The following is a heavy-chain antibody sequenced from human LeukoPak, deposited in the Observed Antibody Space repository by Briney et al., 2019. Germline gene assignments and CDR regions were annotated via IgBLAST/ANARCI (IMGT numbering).Heavy chain of an antibody. CDR1: GFTVSSNY. J-gene: IGHJ4*02. CDR2: IYSGGST. D-gene: IGHD6-19*01. Sequence: PGGSLRLSCAASGFTVSSNYMSWVRQAPGKGLEWVSVIYSGGSTYYADSVKGRFTISRDNSKNTLYLQMNSLRAEDTAVHYCASGAVADHFDYWGQGTLVTVSS. V-gene: IGHV3-53*01. CDR3: ASGAVADHFDY.